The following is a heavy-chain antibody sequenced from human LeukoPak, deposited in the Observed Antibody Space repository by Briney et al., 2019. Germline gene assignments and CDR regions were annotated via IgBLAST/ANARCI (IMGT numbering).Heavy chain of an antibody. V-gene: IGHV3-74*03. CDR2: INSDGSTT. J-gene: IGHJ6*02. Sequence: TGGSLRLPCAASGFTFSSSWMHWVRQAPGKGLVWVSHINSDGSTTTYADSVRGRFTISRDNAKNTLYLQMNSLRAEDTAVYYCARDFDYGDYEGYGMDVWGQGTTVTVSS. CDR3: ARDFDYGDYEGYGMDV. CDR1: GFTFSSSW. D-gene: IGHD4-17*01.